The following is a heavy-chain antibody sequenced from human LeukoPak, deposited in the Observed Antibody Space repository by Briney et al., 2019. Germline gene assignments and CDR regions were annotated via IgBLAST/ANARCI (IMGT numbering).Heavy chain of an antibody. CDR3: ATTSSWYAFDI. D-gene: IGHD6-13*01. J-gene: IGHJ3*02. Sequence: SGGSLRLSCAASEFTFSTYAMNWVRQAPGKGLEWLSYITTSRGTIFYADSVKGRFTISRDNAKNSLYLQMSSLRVEDTAVYYCATTSSWYAFDIWGQGTMVTVSS. CDR2: ITTSRGTI. V-gene: IGHV3-48*04. CDR1: EFTFSTYA.